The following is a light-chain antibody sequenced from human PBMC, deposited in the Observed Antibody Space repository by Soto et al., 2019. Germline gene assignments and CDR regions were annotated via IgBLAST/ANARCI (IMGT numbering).Light chain of an antibody. Sequence: QSLLSHPPSVSTARGHRFTISCSGSSSDIVGNSVSWYQQLPGTAPKLIIYDHDKRPSGIPDRFSASKSGTSPTLGITGFKTGDEADYYCGSWDSSMSAYVFGTWTKVPVL. CDR2: DHD. CDR3: GSWDSSMSAYV. V-gene: IGLV1-51*01. J-gene: IGLJ1*01. CDR1: SSDIVGNS.